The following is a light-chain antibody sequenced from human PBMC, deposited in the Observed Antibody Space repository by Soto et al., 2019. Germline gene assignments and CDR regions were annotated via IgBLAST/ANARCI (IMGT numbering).Light chain of an antibody. Sequence: EIVLPQSPGTLSFSPWERATLSCRASQSVGRNYLAWYQQKTGQAPRLLIHRISTRATGIPDRLSGSGFATDLNLTISRLEPEDFAVYYCQKYDNETQTCGQGTKVDIK. J-gene: IGKJ1*01. CDR1: QSVGRNY. V-gene: IGKV3-20*01. CDR2: RIS. CDR3: QKYDNETQT.